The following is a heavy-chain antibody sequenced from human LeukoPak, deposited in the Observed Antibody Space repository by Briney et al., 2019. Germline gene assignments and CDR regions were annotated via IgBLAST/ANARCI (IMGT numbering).Heavy chain of an antibody. Sequence: SETLSLTCTVSGGSISSYYWSWFRQPPGKGLEWIGYIYYSGSTNYNPSLKSRVTISVDTSKNQFSLKLSSVTAADTAVYYCARAVVAATSYYFDYWGQGTLVTVSS. V-gene: IGHV4-59*01. CDR1: GGSISSYY. J-gene: IGHJ4*02. CDR2: IYYSGST. D-gene: IGHD2-15*01. CDR3: ARAVVAATSYYFDY.